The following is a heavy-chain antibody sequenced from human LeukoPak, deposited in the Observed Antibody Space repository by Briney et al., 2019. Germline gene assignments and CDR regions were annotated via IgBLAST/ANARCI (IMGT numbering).Heavy chain of an antibody. CDR1: GYTFSGYY. CDR2: INPNSGGT. J-gene: IGHJ4*02. CDR3: GRRYCSGGSCHIDY. D-gene: IGHD2-15*01. Sequence: ASVKVSCKGSGYTFSGYYIHWVRQAPGQGLEWMGWINPNSGGTNYAQKFQDRVAMTRDTSINTAYMELSRLRSDDTAMYYCGRRYCSGGSCHIDYWGQGTLVTVSS. V-gene: IGHV1-2*02.